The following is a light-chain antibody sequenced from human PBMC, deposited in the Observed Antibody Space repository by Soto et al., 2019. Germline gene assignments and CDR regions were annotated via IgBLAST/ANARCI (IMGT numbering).Light chain of an antibody. CDR3: QQYYSYPRT. Sequence: AIRMTQSPYSLSASQGDRVTITCRASQGISSYLAWYQQKPGKAPKLLIYAASTLQSGVPSRFSGSGSGTDFTLTISCLQSEDFATYYCQQYYSYPRTFGQGTMVDI. V-gene: IGKV1-8*01. J-gene: IGKJ1*01. CDR2: AAS. CDR1: QGISSY.